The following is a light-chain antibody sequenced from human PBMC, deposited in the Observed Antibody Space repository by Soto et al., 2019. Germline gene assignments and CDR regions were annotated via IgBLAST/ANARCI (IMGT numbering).Light chain of an antibody. Sequence: DIVMTQSPLSLPVTPGEPASISCRSSQSLLHSNGYNYLDWYLQKPGQSPQLLIYLGSNRASGVPDRVSGSGSGTDYTMKISRVEAEDVGFYYCLQALQTLAFTFGPGTKVDIK. J-gene: IGKJ3*01. V-gene: IGKV2-28*01. CDR1: QSLLHSNGYNY. CDR3: LQALQTLAFT. CDR2: LGS.